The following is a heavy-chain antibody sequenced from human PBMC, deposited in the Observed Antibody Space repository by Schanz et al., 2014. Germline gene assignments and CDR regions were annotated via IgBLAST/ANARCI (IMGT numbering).Heavy chain of an antibody. CDR1: GFDFNSYS. J-gene: IGHJ1*01. D-gene: IGHD3-10*01. CDR3: ASGVRVSSLQEGLQF. CDR2: IATSSSTR. Sequence: EVRLVESGGGLVQPGGSLRLSCEASGFDFNSYSMNWVRQVPGKGLEWLSYIATSSSTRHYADSVKGRVTISRDNAKNSVSLQMRRLRDEDTAVYYCASGVRVSSLQEGLQFWGQGTLVIVSS. V-gene: IGHV3-48*02.